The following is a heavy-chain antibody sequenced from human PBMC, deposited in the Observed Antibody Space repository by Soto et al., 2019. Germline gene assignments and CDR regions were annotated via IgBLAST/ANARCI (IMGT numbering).Heavy chain of an antibody. V-gene: IGHV1-3*01. D-gene: IGHD2-15*01. CDR3: ARELQGLYYFDY. Sequence: ASVKVSCKASGYTFISYAIHWVRQAPGQRLEWMGWINAGNGNTKYSQKFQGRVTITRVTSASTAYMELTSLRSEDTAVYYCARELQGLYYFDYWGQGTLVTVSS. J-gene: IGHJ4*02. CDR2: INAGNGNT. CDR1: GYTFISYA.